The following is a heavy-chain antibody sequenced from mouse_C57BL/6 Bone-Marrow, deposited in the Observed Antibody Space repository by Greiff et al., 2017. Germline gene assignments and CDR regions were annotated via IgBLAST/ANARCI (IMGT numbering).Heavy chain of an antibody. CDR2: INPRNGGT. Sequence: QVHVKQPGTALVTPGASVKLSCTASGYTFTSYWMHWVKQRPGHGLEWIGHINPRNGGTNYNEKFKSKATLTVDKSSSTAYMQLSSLTSEDSAVYYCARDDYDAMDYGGQGTSVTVAS. J-gene: IGHJ4*01. V-gene: IGHV1-53*01. CDR1: GYTFTSYW. CDR3: ARDDYDAMDY.